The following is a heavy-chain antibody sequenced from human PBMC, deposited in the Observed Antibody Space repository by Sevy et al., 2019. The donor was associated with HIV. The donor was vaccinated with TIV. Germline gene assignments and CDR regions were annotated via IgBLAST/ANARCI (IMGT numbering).Heavy chain of an antibody. CDR1: GYTLTELS. Sequence: ASVKVSCKVSGYTLTELSMHWVRQAPGKGLEWMGGFDPEDGETIYAQKFQGRVTMTEDTSTDTAYMELSSLRSEDTAVYYCVTPLRQYGSGSYHYFDYWGQGTLVTVSS. D-gene: IGHD3-10*01. CDR3: VTPLRQYGSGSYHYFDY. J-gene: IGHJ4*02. V-gene: IGHV1-24*01. CDR2: FDPEDGET.